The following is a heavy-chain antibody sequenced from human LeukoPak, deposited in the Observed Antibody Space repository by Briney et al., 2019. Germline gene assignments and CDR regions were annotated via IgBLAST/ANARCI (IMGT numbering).Heavy chain of an antibody. D-gene: IGHD2/OR15-2a*01. CDR1: GGSISGYS. CDR2: THYSGSS. Sequence: SETLSLTCTVSGGSISGYSWSWIRQPPGKGLEWIGYTHYSGSSNYNPSLKSRVTISVDTSKNQFSLKVSSVTAADTAVYYCARCGRNNRGYYYMEDWGKGTTVIVSS. CDR3: ARCGRNNRGYYYMED. V-gene: IGHV4-59*01. J-gene: IGHJ6*03.